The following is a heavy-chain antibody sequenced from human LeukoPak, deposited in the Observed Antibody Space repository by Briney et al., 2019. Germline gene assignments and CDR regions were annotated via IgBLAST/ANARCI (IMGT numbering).Heavy chain of an antibody. CDR3: AKENDSSEIRRDFCGFDI. CDR1: GFTFSSYG. D-gene: IGHD3-22*01. J-gene: IGHJ3*02. CDR2: ISYDGSNK. Sequence: GGSLRLSCAASGFTFSSYGMHWVRQAPGKGLEWVAVISYDGSNKYYEDSVKGRFTISRENSKNMLYLQMHSLRAEDTAVYYCAKENDSSEIRRDFCGFDIWGQGTMVTVSS. V-gene: IGHV3-30*18.